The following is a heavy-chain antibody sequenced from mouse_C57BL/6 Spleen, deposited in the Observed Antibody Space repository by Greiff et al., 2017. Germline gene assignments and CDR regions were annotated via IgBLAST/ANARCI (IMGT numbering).Heavy chain of an antibody. V-gene: IGHV1-15*01. CDR2: IDPETGGT. CDR3: TVYDPYYAMDY. Sequence: QVQLQQSGAELVRPGASVTLSCKASGYTFTDDEMHWVKQTPVHGLEWIGAIDPETGGTAYNQTFKVKAILTADKSSSTAYMVLRSLTSEDSAVYYCTVYDPYYAMDYWGQGTSVTVSS. D-gene: IGHD1-1*01. CDR1: GYTFTDDE. J-gene: IGHJ4*01.